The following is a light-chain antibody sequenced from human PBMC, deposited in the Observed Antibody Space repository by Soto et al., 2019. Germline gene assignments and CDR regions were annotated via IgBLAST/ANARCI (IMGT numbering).Light chain of an antibody. Sequence: HSGLTQPASVSGSPGQSITISCTGTSSDVGGYNYVSWYQQHPGKAPKLMIYEVSNRPSGVSNRFSGSKSGNTASLTISGLQAEDEADYYCSSYTSSSTLVFGTGTKVTVL. V-gene: IGLV2-14*01. CDR3: SSYTSSSTLV. J-gene: IGLJ1*01. CDR1: SSDVGGYNY. CDR2: EVS.